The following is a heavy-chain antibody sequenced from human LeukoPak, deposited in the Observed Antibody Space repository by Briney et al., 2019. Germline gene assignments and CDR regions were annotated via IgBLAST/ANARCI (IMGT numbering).Heavy chain of an antibody. Sequence: SETLSLTCTVSGGSISSSSYYWGWIRQPPGKGLEWIGSIYYSGYTYYNASVESRVTISVDTSKNQFSLKLSSVTAADTAVYYCARDGGTYYDILTGHSPDGWFDPWGRGTLVTVSS. D-gene: IGHD3-9*01. CDR2: IYYSGYT. CDR1: GGSISSSSYY. J-gene: IGHJ5*02. V-gene: IGHV4-39*07. CDR3: ARDGGTYYDILTGHSPDGWFDP.